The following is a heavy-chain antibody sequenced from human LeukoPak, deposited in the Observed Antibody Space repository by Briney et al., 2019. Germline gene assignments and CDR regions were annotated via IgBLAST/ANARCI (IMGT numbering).Heavy chain of an antibody. D-gene: IGHD3-10*01. J-gene: IGHJ6*03. Sequence: GASVKVSCKASGYTFTGYYMHWVRQAPGRGLEWMGWINPNSGGTNYAQKFQGRVTMTRDTSISTAYMELSRLRSDDTAVYYCARGGLAGFGIYYYYMDVWGKGTTVTVSS. CDR3: ARGGLAGFGIYYYYMDV. CDR1: GYTFTGYY. CDR2: INPNSGGT. V-gene: IGHV1-2*02.